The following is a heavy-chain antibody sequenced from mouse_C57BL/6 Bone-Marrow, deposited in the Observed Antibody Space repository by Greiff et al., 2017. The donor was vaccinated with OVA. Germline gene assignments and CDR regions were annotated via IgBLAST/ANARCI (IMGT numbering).Heavy chain of an antibody. CDR1: GYTFTSYW. D-gene: IGHD1-1*01. J-gene: IGHJ3*01. CDR2: IYPSDSET. V-gene: IGHV1-61*01. CDR3: ARSLLLRSAWFAY. Sequence: VQLQQPGAELVRPGSSVKLSCKASGYTFTSYWMDWVKQRPGQGLEWIGNIYPSDSETHYNQKFKDKATLTVDKSSSTAYMQLSSLTSEDSAVYYCARSLLLRSAWFAYWGQGTLVTVSA.